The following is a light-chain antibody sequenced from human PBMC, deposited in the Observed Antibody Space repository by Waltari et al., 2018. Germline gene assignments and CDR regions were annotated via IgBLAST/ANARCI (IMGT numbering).Light chain of an antibody. J-gene: IGLJ1*01. CDR2: EVS. CDR1: SSDVGGYNY. Sequence: QSALTQPPSASGSPGQSVTISCTGTSSDVGGYNYVSWYQQHPGKAPKLMSYEVSKRPAGVPARFSRSKSGNTAALTVSGLQAEDEADYYCSSYAGSNNYVFGTGTKVTVL. V-gene: IGLV2-8*01. CDR3: SSYAGSNNYV.